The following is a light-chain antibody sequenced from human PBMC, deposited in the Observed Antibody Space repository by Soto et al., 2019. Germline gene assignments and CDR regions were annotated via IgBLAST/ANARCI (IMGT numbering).Light chain of an antibody. CDR2: GNS. CDR1: NIGAAYD. CDR3: QSYDRNLRGWV. V-gene: IGLV1-40*01. Sequence: QSALAQPPSVSGAPGQRVTISCSNIGAAYDVHWYQQLPGTAPKLLIFGNSRRPSGVPDRFSGAKSGTSASLAITGLQAEDEADYYCQSYDRNLRGWVFGGGTKLTLL. J-gene: IGLJ3*02.